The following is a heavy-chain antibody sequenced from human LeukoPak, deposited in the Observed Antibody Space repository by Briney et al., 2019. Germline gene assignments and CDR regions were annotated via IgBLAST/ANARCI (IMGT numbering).Heavy chain of an antibody. D-gene: IGHD6-19*01. CDR2: ISDSSSTI. CDR3: ARDYGGWHYFDY. J-gene: IGHJ4*02. CDR1: GFTFSDYS. V-gene: IGHV3-48*04. Sequence: GGSLRLSCAASGFTFSDYSMNWVRQAPGKGLEWVSYISDSSSTIYYADSVKSRFTISRDNSKNSLYLQMSSLRAEDTAVYYCARDYGGWHYFDYWGQGTLVTVSS.